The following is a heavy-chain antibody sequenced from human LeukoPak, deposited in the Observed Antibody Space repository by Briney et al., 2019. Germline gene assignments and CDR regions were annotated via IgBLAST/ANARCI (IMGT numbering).Heavy chain of an antibody. CDR1: GYTFTTYG. CDR3: ARVNIGYSYGNH. J-gene: IGHJ5*02. Sequence: ASVKVSCKASGYTFTTYGISWVRQAPGQGLEWLGWISAYNGNTNYAQKLQGRVTMNTDTSTSTAYMELRSLRSDDTAVYYCARVNIGYSYGNHWGQGTLVTVSS. D-gene: IGHD5-18*01. CDR2: ISAYNGNT. V-gene: IGHV1-18*01.